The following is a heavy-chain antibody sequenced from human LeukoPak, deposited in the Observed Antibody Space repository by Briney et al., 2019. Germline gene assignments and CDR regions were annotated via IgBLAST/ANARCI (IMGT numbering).Heavy chain of an antibody. J-gene: IGHJ4*02. Sequence: GGSLRLSCAGSGFTFSSYAMSWVRQAPGKGLEWVSVISSTGGSTYYADSVKGRFTISRDNSKNTLYLQMNSLRAEDTAVYYCAKAGRRYCSSTSCSPGDYWGQGTLVTVSS. D-gene: IGHD2-2*01. CDR3: AKAGRRYCSSTSCSPGDY. V-gene: IGHV3-23*01. CDR2: ISSTGGST. CDR1: GFTFSSYA.